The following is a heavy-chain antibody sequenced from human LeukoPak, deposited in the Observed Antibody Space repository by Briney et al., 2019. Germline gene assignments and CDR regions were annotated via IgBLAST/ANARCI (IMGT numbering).Heavy chain of an antibody. Sequence: ASVKVSCKASGYTFTGYYMHWVRQAPGQGLEWMGRINPNSGGTNYAQKFQGRVTMTRDTSISTAYMELSRLRSDDTAVYYCARDTHSRFLEWFVWGQGTLVTVSP. J-gene: IGHJ4*02. CDR3: ARDTHSRFLEWFV. CDR1: GYTFTGYY. D-gene: IGHD3-3*01. CDR2: INPNSGGT. V-gene: IGHV1-2*06.